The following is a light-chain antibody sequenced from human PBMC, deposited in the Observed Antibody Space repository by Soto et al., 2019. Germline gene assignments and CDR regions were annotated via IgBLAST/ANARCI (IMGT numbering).Light chain of an antibody. CDR3: QQHGSSQIT. Sequence: EIVLTQSPGTLSLSPGERATLSCRASQSVSSSYLAWYQQKPGQAPRLLIYGASSRATGIPDRFSGSGSGTDFTLTSSRLEPEDFAVYYCQQHGSSQITFGQGTRLEIK. V-gene: IGKV3-20*01. J-gene: IGKJ5*01. CDR2: GAS. CDR1: QSVSSSY.